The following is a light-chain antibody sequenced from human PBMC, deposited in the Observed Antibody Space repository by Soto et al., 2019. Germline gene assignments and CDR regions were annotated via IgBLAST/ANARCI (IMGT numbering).Light chain of an antibody. V-gene: IGKV3-15*01. Sequence: EIVMTQSPAPLSVSPGERATLSCRASQSVSSNLAWYQQKPGQAPRLLIYGASTRATGIPARFSGSGSGTEFTLTISSLQSEDFAVYYCQQYNNWPRRTFGQGTKVEIK. CDR3: QQYNNWPRRT. CDR2: GAS. J-gene: IGKJ1*01. CDR1: QSVSSN.